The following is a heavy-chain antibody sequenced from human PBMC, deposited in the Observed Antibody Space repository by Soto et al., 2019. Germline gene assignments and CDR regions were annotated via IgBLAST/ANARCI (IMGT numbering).Heavy chain of an antibody. CDR2: IYYSGST. D-gene: IGHD3-10*01. CDR3: ARGVVRGVIITDWFDP. Sequence: PSETLSLTWTVSGGSISRYYWGWVRQPPRKGLEWIGYIYYSGSTNYNPSLKSRVTISVDTSKTQFSLKLSSVTAADTAVYYCARGVVRGVIITDWFDPWGQGTLVTVSS. CDR1: GGSISRYY. J-gene: IGHJ5*02. V-gene: IGHV4-59*01.